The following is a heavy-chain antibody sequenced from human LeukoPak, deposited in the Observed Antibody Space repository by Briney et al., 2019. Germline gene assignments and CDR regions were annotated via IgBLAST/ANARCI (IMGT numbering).Heavy chain of an antibody. J-gene: IGHJ4*02. CDR3: ARGSFERRSFYDY. CDR2: ISSSSSYI. D-gene: IGHD1-26*01. CDR1: GFTFSSYW. Sequence: PGGSLRLSCAASGFTFSSYWMSWVRQAPGEGLEWVSSISSSSSYIYYADSVKGRFTISRDNAKNSLYLQMNSLRDEDTAVYYCARGSFERRSFYDYWGQGTLVTVSS. V-gene: IGHV3-21*01.